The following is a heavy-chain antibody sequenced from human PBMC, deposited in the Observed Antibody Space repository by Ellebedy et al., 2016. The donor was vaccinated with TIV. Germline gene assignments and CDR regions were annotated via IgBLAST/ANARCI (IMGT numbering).Heavy chain of an antibody. V-gene: IGHV3-11*04. CDR2: ISSVGTTI. CDR1: GFTFREYY. J-gene: IGHJ4*02. Sequence: GESLKIFCEASGFTFREYYMSWIRQAPGKGLEWVSYISSVGTTIYYADSVKGRFTISRDNAKNSLYLQMNSLRAEDTAGYYCVRDYSGYDTFDYWGQGTLVTVSS. D-gene: IGHD5-12*01. CDR3: VRDYSGYDTFDY.